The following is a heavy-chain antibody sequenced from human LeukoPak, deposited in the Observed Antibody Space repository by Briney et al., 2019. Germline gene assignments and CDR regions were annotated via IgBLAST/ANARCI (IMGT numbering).Heavy chain of an antibody. CDR1: GGSISSYY. CDR2: IYTSGST. V-gene: IGHV4-4*07. D-gene: IGHD2-15*01. J-gene: IGHJ6*03. Sequence: SETLSLTCTVSGGSISSYYWSWIRQPAGKGLEWIGRIYTSGSTNYNPSLKSRVTMSVDTSKNQFSLKLSSVTAADTAVYYCAREIVVVVAHYYYMDVWGKGTTVTISS. CDR3: AREIVVVVAHYYYMDV.